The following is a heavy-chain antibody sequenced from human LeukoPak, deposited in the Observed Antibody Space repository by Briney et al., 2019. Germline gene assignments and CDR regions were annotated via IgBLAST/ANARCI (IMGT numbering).Heavy chain of an antibody. D-gene: IGHD6-13*01. CDR2: MNPNSGNT. CDR3: ASSDSSSWYNWFDP. J-gene: IGHJ5*02. V-gene: IGHV1-8*01. Sequence: ASVKVSCKASGNTFTSYDINWVRQATGQGLEWMGWMNPNSGNTGYAQKFQGRVTMTRNTSISTAYMELSSLRSEDTAVYYCASSDSSSWYNWFDPWGQGTLVTVSS. CDR1: GNTFTSYD.